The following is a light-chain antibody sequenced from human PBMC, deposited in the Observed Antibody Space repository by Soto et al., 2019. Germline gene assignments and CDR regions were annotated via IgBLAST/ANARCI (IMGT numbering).Light chain of an antibody. Sequence: EIVMTQSPDTLSVSPGEGATLSCRVSQSIRSNLAWYQQRPGQAPSLLMYGAPTRADGIPARFSGSVSGTEFTLTIRSLQSEDFAVYYCQQYNNWPPITFGQGTRLEIK. CDR2: GAP. V-gene: IGKV3-15*01. CDR3: QQYNNWPPIT. CDR1: QSIRSN. J-gene: IGKJ5*01.